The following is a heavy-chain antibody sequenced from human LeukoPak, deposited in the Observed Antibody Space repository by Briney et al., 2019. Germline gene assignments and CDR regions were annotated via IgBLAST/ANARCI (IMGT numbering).Heavy chain of an antibody. D-gene: IGHD6-19*01. CDR1: GFTFSSYG. Sequence: GRSLRLSCAASGFTFSSYGMHWVRQAPGKGLEWVAVIWYDGSNKYYADSVKGRFTISRDNSKNTLYLQMSSLRAEDTAVYYCVRGGVGCFDYWGQGALVTVSS. J-gene: IGHJ4*02. CDR2: IWYDGSNK. CDR3: VRGGVGCFDY. V-gene: IGHV3-33*01.